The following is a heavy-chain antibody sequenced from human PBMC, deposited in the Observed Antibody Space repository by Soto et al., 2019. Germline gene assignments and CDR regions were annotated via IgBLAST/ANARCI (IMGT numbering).Heavy chain of an antibody. J-gene: IGHJ4*02. D-gene: IGHD2-2*01. CDR3: ARLGYCSSTSCFTFDY. V-gene: IGHV3-30*03. CDR2: ISYNVSNK. CDR1: GFRFSNYG. Sequence: GSLRLSCAASGFRFSNYGMHWVRQAPGKGLEWVAVISYNVSNKYYGDSVKGRFTISRDNSKNTVYLEMNSLRSEDTAVYYCARLGYCSSTSCFTFDYWGQGTLVTVSS.